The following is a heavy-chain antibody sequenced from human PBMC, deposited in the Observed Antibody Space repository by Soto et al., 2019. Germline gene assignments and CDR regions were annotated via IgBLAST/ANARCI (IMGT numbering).Heavy chain of an antibody. J-gene: IGHJ4*02. CDR2: INPSGGST. Sequence: QVQLVQSGAEVKKPGASVKVSCKASGYTFTSYYIHLVRQAPGQGLEWMGIINPSGGSTSYAQKFQVRVTMSSYPSTSTVYMELSSLRSEDTAVYYCSRGAAGSGFDYWGQGTLVIVSS. CDR3: SRGAAGSGFDY. V-gene: IGHV1-46*01. CDR1: GYTFTSYY. D-gene: IGHD6-13*01.